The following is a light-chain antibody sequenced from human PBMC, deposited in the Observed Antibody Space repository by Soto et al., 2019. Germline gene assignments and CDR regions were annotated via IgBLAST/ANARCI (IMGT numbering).Light chain of an antibody. J-gene: IGLJ2*01. CDR2: DVS. V-gene: IGLV2-14*01. CDR3: SSYTSSSALDVV. CDR1: SSDVGGYNY. Sequence: QSALTQPASVSGSSGQSITISCTGTSSDVGGYNYVSWYQQHPGKAPKLMIYDVSNRPSGVSNRFSGSKSDNTASLTISGLQAEDEVDYYCSSYTSSSALDVVFGGGTRVTVL.